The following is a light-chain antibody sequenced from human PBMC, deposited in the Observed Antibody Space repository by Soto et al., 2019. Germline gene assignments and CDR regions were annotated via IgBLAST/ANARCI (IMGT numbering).Light chain of an antibody. J-gene: IGKJ4*01. CDR2: DAS. V-gene: IGKV3-11*01. CDR1: QSVSSY. Sequence: EIVLTQSPATLSLSPGERATLSCRASQSVSSYLALYQQKPGQAPRLLIYDASNRATGIPARFSGSGSGTDFTLTISGLEPEDFAVYYCQQRSSWPLTFGGGTKVELK. CDR3: QQRSSWPLT.